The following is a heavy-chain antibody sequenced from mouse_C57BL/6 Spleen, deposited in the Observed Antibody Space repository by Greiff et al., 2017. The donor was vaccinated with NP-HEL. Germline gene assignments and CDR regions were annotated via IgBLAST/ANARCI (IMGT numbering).Heavy chain of an antibody. CDR1: GYTFTSYW. CDR3: ARGDAMDY. V-gene: IGHV1-50*01. CDR2: IDPSDSYT. J-gene: IGHJ4*01. Sequence: QVQLQQPGAELVKPGASVKLSCKASGYTFTSYWMQWVKQRPGQGLEWIGEIDPSDSYTNYNQKFKGKATLTVDTSSRTAYMQLSSLTSEDSAVYYWARGDAMDYWGQGTSVTVSS.